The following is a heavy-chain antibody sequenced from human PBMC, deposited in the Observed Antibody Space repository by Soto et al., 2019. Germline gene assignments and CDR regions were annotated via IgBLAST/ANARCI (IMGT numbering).Heavy chain of an antibody. J-gene: IGHJ4*02. CDR2: IYYSGST. V-gene: IGHV4-61*01. CDR3: ARDSPEFDFWSGYHYYFDY. Sequence: SETLSLTCTVSGGSVSSGSYYWSWIRQPPGKGLEWIGYIYYSGSTNYNPSLKSRVTISVDTSKNQLSLKLSSVTAADTAVYYCARDSPEFDFWSGYHYYFDYRGQGTLVT. CDR1: GGSVSSGSYY. D-gene: IGHD3-3*01.